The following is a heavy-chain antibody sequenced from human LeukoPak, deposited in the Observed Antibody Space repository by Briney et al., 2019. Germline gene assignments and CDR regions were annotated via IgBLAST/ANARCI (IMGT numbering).Heavy chain of an antibody. CDR2: IYYSGST. V-gene: IGHV4-59*08. Sequence: SETLSLTCTVSDGSISSYYWSWIRQPPGKGLEWIGYIYYSGSTNYNPSLKSRVTISVDTSKNQFSLKLSSVTAADTAVYYCARHDYGGNSFDYWGQGTLVTVSS. D-gene: IGHD4-23*01. J-gene: IGHJ4*02. CDR1: DGSISSYY. CDR3: ARHDYGGNSFDY.